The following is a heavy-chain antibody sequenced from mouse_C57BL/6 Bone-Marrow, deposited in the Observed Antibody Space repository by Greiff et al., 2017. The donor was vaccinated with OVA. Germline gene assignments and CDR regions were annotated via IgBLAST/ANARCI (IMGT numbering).Heavy chain of an antibody. CDR3: TREGGSSCPFDY. D-gene: IGHD1-1*01. CDR2: IDPETGGT. J-gene: IGHJ2*01. CDR1: GYTFTDYE. Sequence: VKLMESGAELVRPGASVTLSCKASGYTFTDYEMHWVKQTPVHGLEWIGAIDPETGGTAYNQKFKGKAILTADKSSSTAYMELRSLTSEDSAVYYCTREGGSSCPFDYWGQGTTLTVSS. V-gene: IGHV1-15*01.